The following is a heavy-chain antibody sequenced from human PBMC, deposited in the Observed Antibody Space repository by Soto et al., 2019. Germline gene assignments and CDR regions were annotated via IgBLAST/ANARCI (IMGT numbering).Heavy chain of an antibody. CDR3: AKDEGGYTYYYGSGSYLLDY. D-gene: IGHD3-10*01. CDR2: ISYDGSNK. V-gene: IGHV3-30*18. Sequence: XLSCAXSGFTFSSYXMXXXXXXXGXXXXXVAVISYDGSNKYYADSVKGRFTISRGNSKNTLYLQMNSLRAEDTAVYYCAKDEGGYTYYYGSGSYLLDYWGQGTLVTVSS. CDR1: GFTFSSYX. J-gene: IGHJ4*02.